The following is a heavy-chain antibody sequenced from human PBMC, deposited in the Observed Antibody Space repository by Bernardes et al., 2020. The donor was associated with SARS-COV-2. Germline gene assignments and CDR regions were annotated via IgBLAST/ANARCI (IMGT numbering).Heavy chain of an antibody. CDR2: FDPEDGET. Sequence: ASVKVSGKVSGYTLTELSMHWVRQAPGKGLEWMGGFDPEDGETIYAQKFQGRVTMTEDTSTDTAYMELSSLRSEDTAVYYCATVPPFISGWYLSVHPNWFDPWGQGTLVTVSS. D-gene: IGHD6-19*01. V-gene: IGHV1-24*01. CDR1: GYTLTELS. CDR3: ATVPPFISGWYLSVHPNWFDP. J-gene: IGHJ5*02.